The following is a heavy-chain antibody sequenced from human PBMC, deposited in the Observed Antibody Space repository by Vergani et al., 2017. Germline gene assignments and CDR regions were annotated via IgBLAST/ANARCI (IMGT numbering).Heavy chain of an antibody. J-gene: IGHJ6*03. CDR1: GGTFSSYA. CDR2: IIPILGTA. Sequence: QVQLVQSGAEGKKPGSSVKVSCKASGGTFSSYAISWVRQAPGQGLEWMGGIIPILGTANYAQKFQGRVTITADESTSTAYMELSRLRSEDTAVYYCARDKAGCNPAYYYYMDVWGRGTTVTVSS. CDR3: ARDKAGCNPAYYYYMDV. D-gene: IGHD3-10*01. V-gene: IGHV1-69*01.